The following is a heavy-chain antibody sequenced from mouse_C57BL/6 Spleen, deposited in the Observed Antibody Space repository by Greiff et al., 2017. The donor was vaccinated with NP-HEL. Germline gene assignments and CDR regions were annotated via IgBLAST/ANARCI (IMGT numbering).Heavy chain of an antibody. J-gene: IGHJ2*01. V-gene: IGHV1-5*01. CDR2: IYPGNSDT. CDR3: TGDGDYGSSYGDY. D-gene: IGHD1-1*01. CDR1: GYTFTSYR. Sequence: EVQLQQSGTVLARPGASVKMSCKTSGYTFTSYRMHWVKQRPGQGLEWIGAIYPGNSDTSYNQKFKGKAKLTAVTSASTAYMELSSLTNEDSAVYYCTGDGDYGSSYGDYWGQGTTLTVSS.